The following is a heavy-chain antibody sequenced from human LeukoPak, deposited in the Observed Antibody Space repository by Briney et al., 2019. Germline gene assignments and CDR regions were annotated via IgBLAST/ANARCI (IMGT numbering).Heavy chain of an antibody. CDR1: GFTFSSYG. V-gene: IGHV3-30*03. Sequence: PGGSLRLSCAASGFTFSSYGMHWVRQAPGKGLEWVAVISYDGSNKYYADSVKGRFTISRDNSKNTLYLQMNSLRAEDTAVYYCATNSGWRFDYWGQGTLVTVSS. CDR3: ATNSGWRFDY. CDR2: ISYDGSNK. D-gene: IGHD1-1*01. J-gene: IGHJ4*02.